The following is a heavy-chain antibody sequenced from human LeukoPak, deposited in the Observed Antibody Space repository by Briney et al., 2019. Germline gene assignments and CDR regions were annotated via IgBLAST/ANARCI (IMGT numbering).Heavy chain of an antibody. D-gene: IGHD4-17*01. Sequence: GGSLRLSCAASGFTFSSYGMSWVRQAPGKGLEWVSAISGRGGSTYYADSVKGRFTISRDISKNAVYLQMNSLRAEDTAVYYCARDSYGDANFDSWGQGTLVTVSS. CDR1: GFTFSSYG. CDR3: ARDSYGDANFDS. V-gene: IGHV3-23*01. CDR2: ISGRGGST. J-gene: IGHJ4*02.